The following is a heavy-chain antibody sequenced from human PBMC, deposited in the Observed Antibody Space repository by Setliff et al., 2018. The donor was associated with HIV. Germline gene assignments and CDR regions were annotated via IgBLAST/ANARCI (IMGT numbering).Heavy chain of an antibody. V-gene: IGHV4-61*02. J-gene: IGHJ4*02. D-gene: IGHD6-19*01. Sequence: PSETLSLTCNVSGGSISSVNYYWNWIRQPAGKGLEWIGRIYASGSPTYNSSLESRVTISVDTSKNHFSLRLNSVTAADTAVYFCARAPRYYRGWYIPEYFDNWGEGTPVTVSS. CDR2: IYASGSP. CDR1: GGSISSVNYY. CDR3: ARAPRYYRGWYIPEYFDN.